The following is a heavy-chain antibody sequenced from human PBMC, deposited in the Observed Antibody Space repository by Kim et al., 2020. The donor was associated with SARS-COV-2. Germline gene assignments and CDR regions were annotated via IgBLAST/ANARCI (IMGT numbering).Heavy chain of an antibody. J-gene: IGHJ6*02. V-gene: IGHV4-4*02. CDR3: ARGSTSPNYYYGMDV. Sequence: PSLKSRVTISVDKSKNQFSLNRSSVTAADTAVYYCARGSTSPNYYYGMDVWGQGTTVTVSS. D-gene: IGHD2-2*01.